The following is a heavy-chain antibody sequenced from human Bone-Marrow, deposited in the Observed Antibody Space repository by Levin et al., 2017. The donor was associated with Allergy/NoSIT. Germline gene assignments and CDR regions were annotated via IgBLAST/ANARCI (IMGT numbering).Heavy chain of an antibody. CDR3: ARSPITSSKGTPRYYYYGMDV. CDR1: GGSFSGYY. D-gene: IGHD2-2*01. V-gene: IGHV4-34*01. Sequence: GSLRLSCAVYGGSFSGYYWSWIRQPPGKGLEWIGEINHSGSTNYNPSLKSRVTISVDTSKNQFSLKLSSVTAADTAVYYCARSPITSSKGTPRYYYYGMDVWGQGTTVTVSS. J-gene: IGHJ6*02. CDR2: INHSGST.